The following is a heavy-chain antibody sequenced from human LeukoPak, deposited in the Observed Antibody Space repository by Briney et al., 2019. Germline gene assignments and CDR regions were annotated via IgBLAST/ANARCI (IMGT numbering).Heavy chain of an antibody. Sequence: GASVKDSCKASGYTFTSYGISWVRQAPGQGLEWMGWISGYNDNTHYAQKVQGRVTLTTDTSTTTAYMELRSLRSDDTAVYYCARGTVPHGDYVPTEYWGQGTLVTVSS. D-gene: IGHD4-17*01. J-gene: IGHJ4*02. V-gene: IGHV1-18*01. CDR3: ARGTVPHGDYVPTEY. CDR2: ISGYNDNT. CDR1: GYTFTSYG.